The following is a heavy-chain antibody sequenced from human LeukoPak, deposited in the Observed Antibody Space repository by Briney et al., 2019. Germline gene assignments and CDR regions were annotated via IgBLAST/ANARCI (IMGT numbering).Heavy chain of an antibody. CDR1: GGTFSSYT. Sequence: GASVKVSCKASGGTFSSYTISWVRQAPGQGLEWIGRIIPILGIANYAQKFQGRVTITADKSTSTAYMELSSLRSEDTAVYYCARANLYYYDSSGHYGGDFDYWGQGTLVTVSS. V-gene: IGHV1-69*02. D-gene: IGHD3-22*01. J-gene: IGHJ4*02. CDR3: ARANLYYYDSSGHYGGDFDY. CDR2: IIPILGIA.